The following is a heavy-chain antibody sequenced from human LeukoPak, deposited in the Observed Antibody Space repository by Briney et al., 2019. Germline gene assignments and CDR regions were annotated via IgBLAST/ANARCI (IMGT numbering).Heavy chain of an antibody. V-gene: IGHV4-59*08. CDR3: ARHYYDSSGYLRHFDY. D-gene: IGHD3-22*01. CDR2: IYYSGST. J-gene: IGHJ4*02. CDR1: GGSISSYY. Sequence: SETLSLTCTVSGGSISSYYWSWIRQPPGKGLEWIGYIYYSGSTNYNPSLKSRVTISVATSKNQFSLKLSSVTAADTAVYYCARHYYDSSGYLRHFDYWGQGTLVTVSS.